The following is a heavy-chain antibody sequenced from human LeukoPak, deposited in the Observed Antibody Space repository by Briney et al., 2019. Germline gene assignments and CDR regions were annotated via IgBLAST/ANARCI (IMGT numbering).Heavy chain of an antibody. V-gene: IGHV4-59*01. J-gene: IGHJ5*02. CDR3: ARHSPGPQTLDP. CDR2: IYYSGST. CDR1: GGSISSYY. Sequence: SETLSLTCTVSGGSISSYYWSWIRQPPGKGLEWIGYIYYSGSTNYNPSLKSRVTISVDTSKNQFSLKLSSVTAADTAVYYCARHSPGPQTLDPWGQGTLVTVSS.